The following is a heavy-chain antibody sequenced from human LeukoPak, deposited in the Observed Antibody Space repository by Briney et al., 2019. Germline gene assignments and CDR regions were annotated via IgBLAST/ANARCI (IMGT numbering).Heavy chain of an antibody. J-gene: IGHJ4*02. Sequence: GGSLRLSCAASGFTVSSNYMSWVRQSPGKGLEWLSVIYSGGSTYYADSVKGRFNIYRDHSKNTLYLQLNSLRAEDMAVYYCARNRDYGQTGYFDYWGQGTLVTVSS. CDR3: ARNRDYGQTGYFDY. CDR2: IYSGGST. V-gene: IGHV3-66*01. CDR1: GFTVSSNY. D-gene: IGHD4/OR15-4a*01.